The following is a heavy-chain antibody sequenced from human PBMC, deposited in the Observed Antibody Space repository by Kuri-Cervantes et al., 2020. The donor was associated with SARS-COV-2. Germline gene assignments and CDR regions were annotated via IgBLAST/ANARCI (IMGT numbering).Heavy chain of an antibody. D-gene: IGHD3-3*01. CDR2: ISSSSSTI. J-gene: IGHJ6*02. V-gene: IGHV3-48*02. Sequence: GGSLRPSCAASGSTFSSYSMNWVRQAPGKGLEWVSYISSSSSTIYYADSVKGRFTISRDNAKNSLFLQMNSLRDEDTAVYYCARDRGSSVVTIFGVVRGTYYYGMDVWGQGTTVTVSS. CDR3: ARDRGSSVVTIFGVVRGTYYYGMDV. CDR1: GSTFSSYS.